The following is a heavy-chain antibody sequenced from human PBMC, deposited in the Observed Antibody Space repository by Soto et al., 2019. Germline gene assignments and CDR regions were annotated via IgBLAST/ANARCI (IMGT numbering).Heavy chain of an antibody. CDR3: ATDLNWVQY. D-gene: IGHD7-27*01. CDR2: IKPDGSER. V-gene: IGHV3-7*04. J-gene: IGHJ4*02. CDR1: GFTFGTYW. Sequence: EVQLVESGGGLVQPGGSLRLSCAASGFTFGTYWMTWVRQAPGKGLECVGNIKPDGSERYYVDSVKGRFTISRDNAKNSLYLHMNSLRAEDTAVYYCATDLNWVQYWGQGTLVTVSS.